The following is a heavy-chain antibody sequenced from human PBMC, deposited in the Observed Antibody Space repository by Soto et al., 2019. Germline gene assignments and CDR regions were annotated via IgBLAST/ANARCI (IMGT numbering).Heavy chain of an antibody. Sequence: QLQLQESGPGLVKPSETLSLTCSVSDDSINSDKYYWGWIRQPPGKGLEWIGSIYYRGNAYYNPSRQSRVTISLGKSRSQFSLKLNSVTAADSAVYFCARLEGLATISYYFDFWGPGALVTVSS. D-gene: IGHD3-9*01. CDR3: ARLEGLATISYYFDF. J-gene: IGHJ4*02. CDR2: IYYRGNA. V-gene: IGHV4-39*01. CDR1: DDSINSDKYY.